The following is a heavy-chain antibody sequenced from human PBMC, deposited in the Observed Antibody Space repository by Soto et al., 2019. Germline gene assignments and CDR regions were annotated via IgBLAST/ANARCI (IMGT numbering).Heavy chain of an antibody. J-gene: IGHJ6*02. CDR2: ISAYNGNT. CDR1: GYTFTSYG. CDR3: ARDKVGTTVVTIRYYYYGMDV. Sequence: ASVKVSCKASGYTFTSYGISWVRQAPGQGLEWMGWISAYNGNTNYAQKLQGRVTMTTDTSTSTAYMELRSLRSDDTAVYYCARDKVGTTVVTIRYYYYGMDVWGQGTTVTVSS. V-gene: IGHV1-18*01. D-gene: IGHD4-17*01.